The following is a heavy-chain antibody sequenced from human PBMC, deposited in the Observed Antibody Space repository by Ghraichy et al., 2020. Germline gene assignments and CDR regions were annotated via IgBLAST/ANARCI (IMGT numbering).Heavy chain of an antibody. J-gene: IGHJ4*02. CDR1: GFTFSDHY. D-gene: IGHD1-26*01. CDR3: AREWELLLYDY. CDR2: TRNKANSYTT. Sequence: LSLTCAASGFTFSDHYMDWVRQAPGKGLEWVGRTRNKANSYTTEYAASVKGRFTISRDDSKNSLYLQMNSLKTEDTAVYYCAREWELLLYDYWGQGTLVTVSS. V-gene: IGHV3-72*01.